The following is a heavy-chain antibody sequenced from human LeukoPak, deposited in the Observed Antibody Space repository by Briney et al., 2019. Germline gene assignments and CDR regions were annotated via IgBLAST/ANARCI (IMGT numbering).Heavy chain of an antibody. J-gene: IGHJ4*02. CDR3: ARDHSWGFDH. CDR1: GFTFSSYA. V-gene: IGHV3-23*01. Sequence: PGGSLRLSCAASGFTFSSYAMSWVRQAPGKGLEWVSAIGGSGDSTFYTDSVKGRFIVSRDNFKNTLYLQMNSLRDEDTAVYYCARDHSWGFDHWGQGTLVSVSS. CDR2: IGGSGDST. D-gene: IGHD3-16*01.